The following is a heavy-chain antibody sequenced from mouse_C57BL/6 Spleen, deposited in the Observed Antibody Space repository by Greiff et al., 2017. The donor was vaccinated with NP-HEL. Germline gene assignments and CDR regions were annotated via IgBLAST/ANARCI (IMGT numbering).Heavy chain of an antibody. Sequence: QVQLKESGAELVRPGASVTLSCKASGYTFTDYEMHWVKQTPVHGLEWIGAIDPETGGTAYNQKFKGKAILTADKSSSTAYMELRSLTSEDSAVYYCTRRGDYGSPYFDYWGQGTTLTVSS. J-gene: IGHJ2*01. CDR1: GYTFTDYE. D-gene: IGHD1-1*01. V-gene: IGHV1-15*01. CDR2: IDPETGGT. CDR3: TRRGDYGSPYFDY.